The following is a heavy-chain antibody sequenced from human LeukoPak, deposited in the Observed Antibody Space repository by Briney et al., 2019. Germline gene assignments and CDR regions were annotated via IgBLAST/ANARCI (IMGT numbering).Heavy chain of an antibody. CDR2: IKQDGSEK. CDR3: AELGITMIGGV. Sequence: GGSLRLSCAASGFTFSNYWMSWVRQAPGKGLEWVANIKQDGSEKYYVDSVKGRFTTSRDNAKNSLYVQMNSLRAEDTAVYYCAELGITMIGGVWGKGTTVTISS. V-gene: IGHV3-7*01. CDR1: GFTFSNYW. D-gene: IGHD3-10*02. J-gene: IGHJ6*04.